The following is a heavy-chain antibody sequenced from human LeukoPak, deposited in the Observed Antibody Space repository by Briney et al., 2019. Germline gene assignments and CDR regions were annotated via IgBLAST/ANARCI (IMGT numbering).Heavy chain of an antibody. J-gene: IGHJ3*02. CDR1: GFTFSSYA. Sequence: GGSLRLSCAASGFTFSSYAMSWVRQAPGKGLEWVSAISGSGGSTYYADSVKGRFTISRDNSKNTLYLQMNSLRAEDTAVYYCAKDRIVVVPAAKPRDAFDIWGQGTVVTVSS. D-gene: IGHD2-2*01. CDR3: AKDRIVVVPAAKPRDAFDI. V-gene: IGHV3-23*01. CDR2: ISGSGGST.